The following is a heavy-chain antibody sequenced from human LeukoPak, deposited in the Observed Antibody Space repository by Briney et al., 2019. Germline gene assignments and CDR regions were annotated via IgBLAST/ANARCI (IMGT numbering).Heavy chain of an antibody. CDR1: GYTFTSYG. J-gene: IGHJ6*03. CDR3: ARDHSYYDSSGYYYGSYYYYYMDV. CDR2: INPSGGST. V-gene: IGHV1-46*01. Sequence: GASVKVSCKAPGYTFTSYGISWVRQAPGQGLEWMGIINPSGGSTSYAQKFQGRVTMTRDTSTSTVYMELSSLRSEDTAVYYCARDHSYYDSSGYYYGSYYYYYMDVWGKGTTVTLSS. D-gene: IGHD3-22*01.